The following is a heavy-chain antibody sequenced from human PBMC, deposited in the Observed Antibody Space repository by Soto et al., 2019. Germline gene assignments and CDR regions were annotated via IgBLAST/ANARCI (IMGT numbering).Heavy chain of an antibody. V-gene: IGHV1-69*02. Sequence: SVKVSCKASGGTFSSYTISWVRQAPGQGLEWMGRIIPILGIANYAQKFQGRVTITADKSTSTAYMELSSLRSEDTAVYYCAINTGYYYYMDVWGKGTTVTVSS. CDR1: GGTFSSYT. J-gene: IGHJ6*03. CDR2: IIPILGIA. CDR3: AINTGYYYYMDV. D-gene: IGHD4-17*01.